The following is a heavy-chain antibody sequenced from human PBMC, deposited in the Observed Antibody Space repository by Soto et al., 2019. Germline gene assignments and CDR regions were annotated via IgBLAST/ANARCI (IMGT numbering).Heavy chain of an antibody. Sequence: QVQLVESGGGVVQPGRSLRLSCAASGFTFNNYGMHWVRQAPGKGLEWVAVISYDGSNKYYADSVKGRFTISRDNFKNTLYLQMDSLRAEDTAVYYCAKAARAVERYYYYGMDVWGQGTTVTVSS. CDR2: ISYDGSNK. V-gene: IGHV3-30*18. J-gene: IGHJ6*02. CDR3: AKAARAVERYYYYGMDV. CDR1: GFTFNNYG.